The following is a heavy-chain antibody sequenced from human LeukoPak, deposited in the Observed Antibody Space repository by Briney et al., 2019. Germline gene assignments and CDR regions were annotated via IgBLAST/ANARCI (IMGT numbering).Heavy chain of an antibody. CDR1: GYTFTSYD. CDR3: ARCSSNAGYSYGYNDY. J-gene: IGHJ4*02. V-gene: IGHV1-8*03. D-gene: IGHD5-18*01. CDR2: MNPNSGNT. Sequence: VTSVKVSCKASGYTFTSYDINWVRQATGQGLEWMGWMNPNSGNTGYAQKFQGRVTITRNTSISTAYMELRSLRSDDTAVYYCARCSSNAGYSYGYNDYWGQGTLVTVSS.